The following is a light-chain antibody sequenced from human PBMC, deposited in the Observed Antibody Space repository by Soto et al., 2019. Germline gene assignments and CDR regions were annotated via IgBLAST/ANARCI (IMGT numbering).Light chain of an antibody. Sequence: DIPMTQSPSSLSASIGDRVTITCRASQSITTYLNWYQQRPGKAPNLLIYAASTLHSGVPSRFRGSGSGRDFTLTISSLQPEDFATYYCQQSYSTPYTFGQGTRLGIK. CDR2: AAS. V-gene: IGKV1-39*01. CDR1: QSITTY. J-gene: IGKJ2*01. CDR3: QQSYSTPYT.